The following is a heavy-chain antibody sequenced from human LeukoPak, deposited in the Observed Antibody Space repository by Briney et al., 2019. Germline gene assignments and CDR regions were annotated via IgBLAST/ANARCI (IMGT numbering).Heavy chain of an antibody. CDR2: ISLTGYT. Sequence: PSWSSALARGESGGSITTTNYWMCVRQSPCQDLEWIGEISLTGYTGFKPSLRDRVTTSLDDSKNHLSPTLTSVTAANTAIYYCSRESGHYSPFGHWGQGILVTVTT. J-gene: IGHJ4*02. V-gene: IGHV4-4*02. CDR3: SRESGHYSPFGH. D-gene: IGHD1-26*01. CDR1: GGSITTTNY.